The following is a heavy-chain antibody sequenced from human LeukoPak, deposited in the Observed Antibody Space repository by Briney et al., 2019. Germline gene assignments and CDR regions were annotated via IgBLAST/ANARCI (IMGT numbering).Heavy chain of an antibody. J-gene: IGHJ4*02. Sequence: SETLSLTCTVSGSSISSYYWSWIRQPPGKGLEWIGYIYYSGTTNYNPSLKSRVTILVDTSKNQFSLNLSSVTAADTAVYYCARRGIAAAGYDYWGQGTLVTVSS. V-gene: IGHV4-59*08. CDR3: ARRGIAAAGYDY. D-gene: IGHD6-13*01. CDR2: IYYSGTT. CDR1: GSSISSYY.